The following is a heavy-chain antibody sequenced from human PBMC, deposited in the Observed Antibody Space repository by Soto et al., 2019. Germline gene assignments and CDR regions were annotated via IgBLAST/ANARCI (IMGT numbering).Heavy chain of an antibody. CDR1: GFTLSSYA. V-gene: IGHV3-30-3*01. CDR2: ISYDGSDK. CDR3: ARDYYKYYDSSGYYRSPAY. D-gene: IGHD3-22*01. J-gene: IGHJ4*02. Sequence: QVQLVESGGGVVQPGRSLRLSCAASGFTLSSYAMHWVRQAPGKGLEWVALISYDGSDKDYADSVKGRFTISRDNSRNTLFLQMNSLRAEDTAVYYCARDYYKYYDSSGYYRSPAYLGQGTLVTVAS.